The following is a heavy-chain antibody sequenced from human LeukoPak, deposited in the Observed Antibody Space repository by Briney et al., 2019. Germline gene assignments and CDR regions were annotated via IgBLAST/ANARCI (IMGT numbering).Heavy chain of an antibody. V-gene: IGHV4-34*01. CDR2: INHSGSP. CDR3: ARMPLFSQSTYGSYLYGLGV. D-gene: IGHD2/OR15-2a*01. J-gene: IGHJ6*02. Sequence: SETLSLTCAVDGGSLSGYYWSWIRQPPGKGLEWIGQINHSGSPNYNPSLKSRGTISVDTSKNQFSLKLTSVTAADTAVYYCARMPLFSQSTYGSYLYGLGVWGQGNTVSVFS. CDR1: GGSLSGYY.